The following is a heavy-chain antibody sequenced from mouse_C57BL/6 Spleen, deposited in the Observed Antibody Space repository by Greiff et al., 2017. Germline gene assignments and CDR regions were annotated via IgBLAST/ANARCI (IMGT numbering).Heavy chain of an antibody. CDR1: GYSITSGYY. V-gene: IGHV3-6*01. Sequence: DVQLQESGPGLVKPSQSLSLTCSVTGYSITSGYYWNWIRQFPGNKLEWMGYISYDGSNNYNPSLKNRISITRDTSKNQIFLKLNSVTTEDTATYYCARDVLVFDYWGQGTTLTVAS. D-gene: IGHD2-2*01. CDR2: ISYDGSN. CDR3: ARDVLVFDY. J-gene: IGHJ2*01.